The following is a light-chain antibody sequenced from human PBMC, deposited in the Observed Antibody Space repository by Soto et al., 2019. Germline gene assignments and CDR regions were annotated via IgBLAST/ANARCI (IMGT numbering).Light chain of an antibody. V-gene: IGLV1-51*01. Sequence: QSVLTQPRSVSAAPGQKVTICCSGSSSNIGNNYVSWYQQLPGTAPKLLIYDNNKRPSGIPDRFSGSKSGTSATLGITGLQTGDEADYYCGTWDSSLSAGVFGGGTKLTVL. CDR1: SSNIGNNY. CDR3: GTWDSSLSAGV. J-gene: IGLJ2*01. CDR2: DNN.